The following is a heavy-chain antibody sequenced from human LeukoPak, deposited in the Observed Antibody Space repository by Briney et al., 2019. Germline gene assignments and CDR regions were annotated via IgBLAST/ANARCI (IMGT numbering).Heavy chain of an antibody. Sequence: SETLSLTCTVSGGSISSYYWSWIRQPPGKGLEWIGYIYYSGSTNYNPSLKSRVTISVDTSKNQFSLKLSSVTAADTAVYYCARDHSSSWTLYYYGMDVWGQGTTVTVSS. CDR2: IYYSGST. J-gene: IGHJ6*02. CDR1: GGSISSYY. V-gene: IGHV4-59*01. CDR3: ARDHSSSWTLYYYGMDV. D-gene: IGHD6-13*01.